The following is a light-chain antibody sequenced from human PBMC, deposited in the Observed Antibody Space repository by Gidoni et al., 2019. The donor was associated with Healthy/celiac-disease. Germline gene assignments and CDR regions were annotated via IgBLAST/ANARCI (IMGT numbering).Light chain of an antibody. CDR3: QQFDNLPLT. CDR2: DAS. V-gene: IGKV1-33*01. CDR1: QDITTF. J-gene: IGKJ4*01. Sequence: DIQLTQSPSSLSTSVGDRVTITCQASQDITTFLNWYQQKPGKDPKLLIYDASNLERGVPSRFSGSGSGTDFTFTISNLQPEDIATYYCQQFDNLPLTFGGGTKVEIK.